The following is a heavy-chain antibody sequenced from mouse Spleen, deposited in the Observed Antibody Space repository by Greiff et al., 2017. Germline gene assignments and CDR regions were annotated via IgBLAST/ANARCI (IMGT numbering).Heavy chain of an antibody. V-gene: IGHV1-42*01. CDR3: ANWDGDY. CDR1: GYSFTGYY. D-gene: IGHD4-1*02. CDR2: INPSTGGT. J-gene: IGHJ2*01. Sequence: VQLQQSGPELVKPGASVKISCKASGYSFTGYYMNWVKQSPEKSLEWIGEINPSTGGTTYNQKFKAKATLTVDKSSSTAYMQLKSLTSEDSAVYYCANWDGDYWGQGTTLTVSS.